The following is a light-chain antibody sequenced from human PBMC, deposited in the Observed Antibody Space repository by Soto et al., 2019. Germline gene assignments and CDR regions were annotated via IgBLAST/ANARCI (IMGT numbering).Light chain of an antibody. CDR3: ISYTSSSTLYV. J-gene: IGLJ1*01. Sequence: QSAQTQPASVSGSPGQSITISCTGTSSDVGGYNYVSWYQQHPGKAPKLMIYDVSNRPSGVSNRFSGSKSGNTASLTISGLQAEDEADYYCISYTSSSTLYVFGTGTKLTVL. V-gene: IGLV2-14*01. CDR2: DVS. CDR1: SSDVGGYNY.